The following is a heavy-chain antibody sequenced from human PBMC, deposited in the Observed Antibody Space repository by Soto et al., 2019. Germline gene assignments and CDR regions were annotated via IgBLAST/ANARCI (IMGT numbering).Heavy chain of an antibody. Sequence: GGSLRLSCAASGFTVSSNYMSWVRQAPGKGLEWVSVIYSGGSTYYADSVKGRFTISRDNSKNTVYLQMNSLRAEDTAVYYCASVGYYGSGSHTNAFDYWGQGTLVTVSS. CDR3: ASVGYYGSGSHTNAFDY. J-gene: IGHJ4*02. V-gene: IGHV3-53*01. CDR2: IYSGGST. CDR1: GFTVSSNY. D-gene: IGHD3-10*01.